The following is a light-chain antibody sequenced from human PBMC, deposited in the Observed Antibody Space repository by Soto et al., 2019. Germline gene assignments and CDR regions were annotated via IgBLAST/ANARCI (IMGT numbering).Light chain of an antibody. Sequence: QSALTQPASVSGSPGQSITISCTGTSSDVGGYNFVSWYQQHPGKAPKLMIYDVTNRPSGVSYRFSGSKSGNTASLTISGLQAEDEADYYCSSYTTSNTPVLFGGGTKLTVL. CDR2: DVT. V-gene: IGLV2-14*01. J-gene: IGLJ2*01. CDR3: SSYTTSNTPVL. CDR1: SSDVGGYNF.